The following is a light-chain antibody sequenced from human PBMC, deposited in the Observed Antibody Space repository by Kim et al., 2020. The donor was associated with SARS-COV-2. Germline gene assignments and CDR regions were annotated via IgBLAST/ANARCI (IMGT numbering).Light chain of an antibody. CDR1: QDISKY. CDR2: GAS. J-gene: IGKJ1*01. V-gene: IGKV1-27*01. CDR3: HQYDSAPRT. Sequence: SGGDRVTISCRASQDISKYLAWYQQKPGKVPSLLIYGASTLQSGVPSRFSGSGSETDFTLTISSLQPEDVATYYCHQYDSAPRTFGQGTKVDIK.